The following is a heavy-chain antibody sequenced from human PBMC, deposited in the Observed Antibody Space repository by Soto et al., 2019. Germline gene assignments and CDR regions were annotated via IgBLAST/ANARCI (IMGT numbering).Heavy chain of an antibody. Sequence: PWGSLRLSCAASGFTFSSYSINFFRQAPGKGLEWVSYISSSSSTIYYADSVKGRFTISRDNAKNSLYLQMNSLRDEDTAVYYCARERHNWFDPWGQGTLVTVSS. CDR2: ISSSSSTI. CDR1: GFTFSSYS. D-gene: IGHD6-25*01. V-gene: IGHV3-48*02. J-gene: IGHJ5*02. CDR3: ARERHNWFDP.